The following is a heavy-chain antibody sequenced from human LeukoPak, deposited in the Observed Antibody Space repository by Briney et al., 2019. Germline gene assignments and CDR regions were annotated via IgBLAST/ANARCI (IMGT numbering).Heavy chain of an antibody. V-gene: IGHV1-69*13. Sequence: SVKVSCKASGGTFSSYAISWVRQAPGQGLEWMGGIIPIFGTANYAQKFQGRVTITADESTSTAYMELSSLRSEDTAVYYCARDGRAYYDFLTGYYHFDYWGQGTLVTVSS. CDR3: ARDGRAYYDFLTGYYHFDY. D-gene: IGHD3-9*01. CDR2: IIPIFGTA. CDR1: GGTFSSYA. J-gene: IGHJ4*02.